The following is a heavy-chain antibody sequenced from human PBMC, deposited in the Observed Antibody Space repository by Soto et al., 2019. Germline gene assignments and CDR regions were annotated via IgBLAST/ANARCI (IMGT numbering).Heavy chain of an antibody. Sequence: PEGSLRLSCAASGFTFSDHYMSWIRQAPGKGLEWIGYSSNSGSFTRYADSVKGRFSISRDNAKNSLYLQINSLRGDDTAIYYCVRSGDNYNLLDYWGQGTPVTVSS. CDR1: GFTFSDHY. V-gene: IGHV3-11*06. D-gene: IGHD1-1*01. CDR3: VRSGDNYNLLDY. CDR2: SSNSGSFT. J-gene: IGHJ4*02.